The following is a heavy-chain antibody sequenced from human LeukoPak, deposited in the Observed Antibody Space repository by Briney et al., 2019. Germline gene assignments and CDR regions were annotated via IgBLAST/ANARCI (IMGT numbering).Heavy chain of an antibody. Sequence: GGSLRLSCAASGFTFSNAWMSWVRQAPGKGLEWVGRFKSKIDGGTTDYAAPVKGRFTVSREDSKNTLYLQMNSLKTEDTAVYYCTTDLNSGWYNSYWGQGTLVTVSS. V-gene: IGHV3-15*01. CDR1: GFTFSNAW. CDR3: TTDLNSGWYNSY. J-gene: IGHJ4*02. D-gene: IGHD6-19*01. CDR2: FKSKIDGGTT.